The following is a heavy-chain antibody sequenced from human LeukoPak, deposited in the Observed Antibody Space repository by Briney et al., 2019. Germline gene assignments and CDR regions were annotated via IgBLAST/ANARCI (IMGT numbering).Heavy chain of an antibody. D-gene: IGHD3-3*01. CDR1: GGSIRSGDYS. CDR3: ARGHRRSGFMNWLDP. J-gene: IGHJ5*02. Sequence: SQTLSLTCAVSGGSIRSGDYSWTWIRLPPGKGLEWIGYIYPSGTTFKNPSLRSRVTISVDRSKNQISLEMTSVTAADTAVYFCARGHRRSGFMNWLDPWGQGTLVTVSS. V-gene: IGHV4-30-2*01. CDR2: IYPSGTT.